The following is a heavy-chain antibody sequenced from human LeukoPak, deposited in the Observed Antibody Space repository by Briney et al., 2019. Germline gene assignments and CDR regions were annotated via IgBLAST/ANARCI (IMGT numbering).Heavy chain of an antibody. V-gene: IGHV1-69*13. CDR3: ARAYVDTAPGGDYYYGMDV. CDR1: GGTFSSYA. CDR2: IIPIFGTA. Sequence: ASVKVSCKAFGGTFSSYAISWVRQAPGQGLEWMGGIIPIFGTANYAQKFQGRVTITADESTSTAYMELSSLRSEDTVVYYCARAYVDTAPGGDYYYGMDVWGQGTTVTVSS. J-gene: IGHJ6*02. D-gene: IGHD5-18*01.